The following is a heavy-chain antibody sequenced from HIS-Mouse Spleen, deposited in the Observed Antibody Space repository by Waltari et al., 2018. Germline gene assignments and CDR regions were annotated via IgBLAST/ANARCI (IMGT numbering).Heavy chain of an antibody. CDR3: ARWEYCSGGSCQSAFDI. V-gene: IGHV1-8*01. J-gene: IGHJ3*02. CDR1: GYTYTGYD. Sequence: QVQLVQSGAEVKKPGASVKVSCKASGYTYTGYDINWLRQATGQGLEWMGWMNPNSGNTGYAQKFQGRVTITRNTSISTAYMELSSLRSEDTAVYYCARWEYCSGGSCQSAFDIWGQGTMVTVSS. D-gene: IGHD2-15*01. CDR2: MNPNSGNT.